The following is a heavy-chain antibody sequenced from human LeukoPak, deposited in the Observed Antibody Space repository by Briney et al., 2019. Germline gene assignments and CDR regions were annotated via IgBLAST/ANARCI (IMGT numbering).Heavy chain of an antibody. D-gene: IGHD4-11*01. Sequence: SLRLSCAASGFTFDDYATHWVRQAPGKGLEWVSGISWNSGSIGYADSVKGRFTISRDNAKNSLYLQMNSLRAEDMALYYCAKESVTSGDFGYWGQGTLVTVSS. CDR1: GFTFDDYA. CDR2: ISWNSGSI. V-gene: IGHV3-9*03. J-gene: IGHJ4*02. CDR3: AKESVTSGDFGY.